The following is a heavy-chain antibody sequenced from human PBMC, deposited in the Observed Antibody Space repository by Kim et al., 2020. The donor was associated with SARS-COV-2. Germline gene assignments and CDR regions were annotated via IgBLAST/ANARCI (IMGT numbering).Heavy chain of an antibody. V-gene: IGHV6-1*01. Sequence: WHNDYAVALKSRITISPDTSKNQFSLQVNAVSPEDMAVYYCAEGWRGGMEVWGQGTTVTVSS. J-gene: IGHJ6*02. D-gene: IGHD3-3*01. CDR3: AEGWRGGMEV. CDR2: WHN.